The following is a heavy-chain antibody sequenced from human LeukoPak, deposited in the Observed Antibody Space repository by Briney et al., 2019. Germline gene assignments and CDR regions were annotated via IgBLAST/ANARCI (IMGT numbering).Heavy chain of an antibody. J-gene: IGHJ4*02. D-gene: IGHD3-16*02. V-gene: IGHV3-23*01. CDR3: AKFISPRYFDY. CDR2: ITFGGST. CDR1: GFTFSSYA. Sequence: PGGSLRLSCAASGFTFSSYAMSWVRQAPGKGLEWVSTITFGGSTYYADSVKGRFTISRDNSRTTLHLQASSLRAEDTAVYYCAKFISPRYFDYWGQGTLVTVSS.